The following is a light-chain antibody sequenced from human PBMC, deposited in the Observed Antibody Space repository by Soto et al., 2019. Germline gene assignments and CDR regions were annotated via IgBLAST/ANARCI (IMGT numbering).Light chain of an antibody. CDR3: QHYGDSSWT. V-gene: IGKV3-20*01. J-gene: IGKJ1*01. CDR1: KSVSDTL. CDR2: GTS. Sequence: EIVLTQSPGTLSLSPGERATLSCSSDKSVSDTLLTWFQQKPGQAPRLLIFGTSNRAPGTPDRFSGSGSGTDFTLTISRLEPEDVAVYYCQHYGDSSWTVGQGTKVEIK.